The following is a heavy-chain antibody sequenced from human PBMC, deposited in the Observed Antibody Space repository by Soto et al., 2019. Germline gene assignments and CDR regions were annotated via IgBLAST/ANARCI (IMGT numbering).Heavy chain of an antibody. V-gene: IGHV3-74*01. J-gene: IGHJ4*02. Sequence: EVQLVESGGGLVQPGGSLRLSCATSGFTFTNYWTHWVRQAPGEGLVWVSRISGDGSRTNYADSVKGRFTISRDNAKTSLYPQMNSLRADDTAVYYCARGAGGAYYLDYWGQGTLVTVSS. CDR1: GFTFTNYW. D-gene: IGHD3-10*01. CDR2: ISGDGSRT. CDR3: ARGAGGAYYLDY.